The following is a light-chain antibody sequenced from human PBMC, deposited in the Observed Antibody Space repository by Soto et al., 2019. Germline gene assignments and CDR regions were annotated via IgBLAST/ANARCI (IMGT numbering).Light chain of an antibody. CDR2: GAS. CDR1: QSVSSAY. J-gene: IGKJ5*01. Sequence: EIVLTQSPGTLSLSPGERVTLSFRASQSVSSAYLAWYQQKRGQAPRLLIYGASNGATGIPDRFSGSGSGTDFTLTISRLEPEDFAVYYCQQHGSSPITFGQGTRLEI. CDR3: QQHGSSPIT. V-gene: IGKV3-20*01.